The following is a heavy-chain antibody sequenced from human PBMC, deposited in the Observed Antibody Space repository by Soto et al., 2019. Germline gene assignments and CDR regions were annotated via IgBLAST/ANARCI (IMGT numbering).Heavy chain of an antibody. CDR3: AREAYDILTGYYNVIRYYFDY. V-gene: IGHV3-33*01. J-gene: IGHJ4*02. CDR2: IWYDGSNK. Sequence: QVQLVESGGGVVQPGRSLRLSCAASGFTFSSYGMHWVRQAPGKGLEWVAVIWYDGSNKYYADSVKGRFTISRDNSKNTLYLQMNSPRAEDTAVYYCAREAYDILTGYYNVIRYYFDYWGQGTLVTVSS. CDR1: GFTFSSYG. D-gene: IGHD3-9*01.